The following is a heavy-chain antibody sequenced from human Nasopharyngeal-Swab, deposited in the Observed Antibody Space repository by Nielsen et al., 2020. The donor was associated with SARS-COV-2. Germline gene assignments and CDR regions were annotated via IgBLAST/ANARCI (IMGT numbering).Heavy chain of an antibody. CDR3: AREYYYYSSGYKYTVRGFDY. J-gene: IGHJ4*02. CDR1: GFTFSLYT. CDR2: IWYDGKSA. V-gene: IGHV3-33*08. Sequence: GESLKISCAASGFTFSLYTINWVRQAPGRGLEWVAVIWYDGKSANYADSVKGRFSISRDNSKNTLDLQMNSLRVEDTAVYYCAREYYYYSSGYKYTVRGFDYWGQGTPVSVSS. D-gene: IGHD3-22*01.